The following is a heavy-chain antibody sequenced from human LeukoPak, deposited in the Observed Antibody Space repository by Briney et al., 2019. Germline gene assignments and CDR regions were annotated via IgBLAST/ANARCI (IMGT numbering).Heavy chain of an antibody. V-gene: IGHV3-7*03. J-gene: IGHJ3*02. CDR1: GFTFSSYW. Sequence: GGSLRLSCTASGFTFSSYWMTWVRQAPGKGLEWVANIKQDGSEKYYVDSVKGRFTISRDNAKNSLYLQMNSLRAEDTALYYCARDRDSSGYSNDAFDIWGQGTMVTISS. D-gene: IGHD3-22*01. CDR3: ARDRDSSGYSNDAFDI. CDR2: IKQDGSEK.